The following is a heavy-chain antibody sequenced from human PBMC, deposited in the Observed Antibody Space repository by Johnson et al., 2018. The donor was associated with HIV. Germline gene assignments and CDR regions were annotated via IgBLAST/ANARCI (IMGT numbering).Heavy chain of an antibody. CDR2: TTPSGGGT. V-gene: IGHV3-23*04. Sequence: EVQLVESGGGLVKPGGSLRLSCAASGFTFSSYAMSWVRQAPGKGLEWVSATTPSGGGTYYADSVKGRFTISRDNSKNTLYLQMNSLRADDTAVYYCAKESETHGGNIGFQHAFDILGQGTMVTVSS. D-gene: IGHD4-23*01. J-gene: IGHJ3*02. CDR1: GFTFSSYA. CDR3: AKESETHGGNIGFQHAFDI.